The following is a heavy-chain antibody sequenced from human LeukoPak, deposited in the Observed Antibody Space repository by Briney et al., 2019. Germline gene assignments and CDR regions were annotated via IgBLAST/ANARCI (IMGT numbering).Heavy chain of an antibody. CDR1: GYSSTSYW. CDR2: IYPGDSDA. J-gene: IGHJ3*02. V-gene: IGHV5-51*01. Sequence: GESLKISCTGSGYSSTSYWIGWVRQMPGKGLEWMGIIYPGDSDARYSTSFQGQVTISADKSISTAYLQWSSLKASDTARYYGARQYGDDAFDIWGQGTMVSVSS. CDR3: ARQYGDDAFDI. D-gene: IGHD4-17*01.